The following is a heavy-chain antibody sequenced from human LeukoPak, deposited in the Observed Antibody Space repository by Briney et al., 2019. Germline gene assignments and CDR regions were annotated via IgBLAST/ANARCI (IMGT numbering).Heavy chain of an antibody. Sequence: PSETLSLTCAVSGGSISNNNWWSWVRQPPGKGLEWIGEIFHSGSTNYSPSLRSRVTISVDKSKNQFSLKLSSVTAADTAVYYYASSPGYYYGSGSYYNVRFDYWGQGTLVTVSS. J-gene: IGHJ4*02. CDR3: ASSPGYYYGSGSYYNVRFDY. D-gene: IGHD3-10*01. CDR2: IFHSGST. CDR1: GGSISNNNW. V-gene: IGHV4-4*02.